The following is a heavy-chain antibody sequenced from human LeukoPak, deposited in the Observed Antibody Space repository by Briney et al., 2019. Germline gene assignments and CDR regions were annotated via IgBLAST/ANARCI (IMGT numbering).Heavy chain of an antibody. D-gene: IGHD6-25*01. J-gene: IGHJ3*02. Sequence: GGSLRLSCAGSGFTFSTYWMSWVRQAPGKGLEGVANIKQDGSEKYYEDTVKGRFTISRDNAKNSLYLQMNSLRAEDTAVYYCARRSAAKDAFDIWGQGTMVTVSS. CDR2: IKQDGSEK. V-gene: IGHV3-7*01. CDR1: GFTFSTYW. CDR3: ARRSAAKDAFDI.